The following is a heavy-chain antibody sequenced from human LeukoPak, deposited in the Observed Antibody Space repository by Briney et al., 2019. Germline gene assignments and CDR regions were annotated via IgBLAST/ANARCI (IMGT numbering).Heavy chain of an antibody. Sequence: GGSLRLSCVASGFIFSDHAFHWVRQSPDKGLEWVALIGSDGSKKYYADSVQGRFTVSRENSKNTLFLQMNTLRADDTAVYFCARQMTSTRLFDSWGQGTLVTVSS. J-gene: IGHJ4*02. V-gene: IGHV3-30*04. CDR3: ARQMTSTRLFDS. CDR1: GFIFSDHA. CDR2: IGSDGSKK. D-gene: IGHD5/OR15-5a*01.